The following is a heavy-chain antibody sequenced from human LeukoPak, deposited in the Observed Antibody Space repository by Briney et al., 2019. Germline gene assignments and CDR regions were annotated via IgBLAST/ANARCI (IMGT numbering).Heavy chain of an antibody. V-gene: IGHV4-59*08. CDR2: IYSSGRT. Sequence: SETLSLTCTVSGGSISSYYWSWIRQPPGKGLEWIGYIYSSGRTSYNPSLKSRVTISVATSKTQFSLKLSSVTAADTAVYYCARHPCSGGSCPNPFDPWGQGTLVTVSS. D-gene: IGHD2-15*01. CDR1: GGSISSYY. J-gene: IGHJ5*02. CDR3: ARHPCSGGSCPNPFDP.